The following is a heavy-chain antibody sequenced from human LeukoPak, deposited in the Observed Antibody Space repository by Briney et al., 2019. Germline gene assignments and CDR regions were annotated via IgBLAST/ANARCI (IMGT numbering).Heavy chain of an antibody. Sequence: ASVTVSFKASGFTFTSSAMQWLRQARGQRLEWIGWIVVGSGNANYAHKFQERVTITRDMSTSTGYMELSSLRSEDTAVYYCAGDPAHYYSSSGEGFDIWGQGTMVTVSS. CDR3: AGDPAHYYSSSGEGFDI. J-gene: IGHJ3*02. CDR1: GFTFTSSA. V-gene: IGHV1-58*02. D-gene: IGHD3-22*01. CDR2: IVVGSGNA.